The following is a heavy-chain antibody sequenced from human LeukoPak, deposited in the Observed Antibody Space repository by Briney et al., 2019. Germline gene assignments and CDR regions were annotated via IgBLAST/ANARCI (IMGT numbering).Heavy chain of an antibody. J-gene: IGHJ4*02. V-gene: IGHV3-9*01. CDR1: GFTFDDYA. CDR2: ISWDSGSI. Sequence: GGSLRLSCAASGFTFDDYAMHWVRQAPGKGLEWVSGISWDSGSIGYADSVKGRFTISRDNAKYSLYLQMNSLRAEDTALYYCAKVYYYGSGSFHPLFDYWGQGTLVTVSS. D-gene: IGHD3-10*01. CDR3: AKVYYYGSGSFHPLFDY.